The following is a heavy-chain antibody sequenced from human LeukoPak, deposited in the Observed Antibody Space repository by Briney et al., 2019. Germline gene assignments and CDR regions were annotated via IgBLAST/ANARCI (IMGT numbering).Heavy chain of an antibody. Sequence: SETLSLTCTVSGDSISSYYWSWIRQPPGKGLEWIGYIYYSGSISYNPSLKSRVTISIDTSKNQFYLNLSSATAADTAVYYCVRTYHYDTSGYDYWGQGTLVTVSS. CDR3: VRTYHYDTSGYDY. CDR2: IYYSGSI. J-gene: IGHJ4*02. D-gene: IGHD3-22*01. CDR1: GDSISSYY. V-gene: IGHV4-59*01.